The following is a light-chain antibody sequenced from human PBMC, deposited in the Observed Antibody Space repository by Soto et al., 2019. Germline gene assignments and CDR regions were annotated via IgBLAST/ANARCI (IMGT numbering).Light chain of an antibody. CDR2: GAF. J-gene: IGKJ4*01. Sequence: EIVMTQSPATVSVSPGKTATLSCRASQSVSYNLAWYQQKPGQGLRLLIYGAFTRATGIPARFSGSGSGTEFTLTISSLQSEDFAGYYCQQYKNWPPLTFGGGTKVEIK. CDR3: QQYKNWPPLT. CDR1: QSVSYN. V-gene: IGKV3-15*01.